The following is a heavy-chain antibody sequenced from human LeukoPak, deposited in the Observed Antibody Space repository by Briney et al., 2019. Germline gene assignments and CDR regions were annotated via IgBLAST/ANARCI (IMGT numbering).Heavy chain of an antibody. CDR2: IYYSGST. D-gene: IGHD5-18*01. CDR1: GGSISSYY. Sequence: SETLSLTCTVSGGSISSYYWSWIRQPPGKGLEWIGYIYYSGSTNYNPSLKSRVTISVDTSKNQFPLKLSSVTAADTAVYYCARHQQLWFPFDYWGQGTLVTVSS. CDR3: ARHQQLWFPFDY. J-gene: IGHJ4*02. V-gene: IGHV4-59*08.